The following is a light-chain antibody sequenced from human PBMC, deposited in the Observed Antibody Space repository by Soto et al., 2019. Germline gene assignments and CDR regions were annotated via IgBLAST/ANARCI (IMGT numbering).Light chain of an antibody. V-gene: IGKV1-5*01. Sequence: DIQMTQSPSTLSPPVGHGVTITFRASQSISSWLAWYQQKPGKAPKFLIYDVYTLESGVKSRFSGSGSGTEFTLTIRSMQPEDFATYYCKKYDSYPLTFGGGTTVDI. CDR2: DVY. CDR3: KKYDSYPLT. J-gene: IGKJ4*01. CDR1: QSISSW.